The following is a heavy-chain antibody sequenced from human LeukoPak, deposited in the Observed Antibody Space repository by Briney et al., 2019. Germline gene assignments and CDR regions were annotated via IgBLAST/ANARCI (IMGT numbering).Heavy chain of an antibody. CDR3: ARDLSSWGATLYGVFDI. V-gene: IGHV3-21*01. J-gene: IGHJ3*02. Sequence: GGSLRLSCAASGFTFSSYEMNWVRQAPGKGLEWVSSITSSSTYIYYADSVKGRFTISRDNAKNSLYLQMNSLRAEDTAVYYCARDLSSWGATLYGVFDIWGQETMVTVSS. CDR1: GFTFSSYE. CDR2: ITSSSTYI. D-gene: IGHD1-26*01.